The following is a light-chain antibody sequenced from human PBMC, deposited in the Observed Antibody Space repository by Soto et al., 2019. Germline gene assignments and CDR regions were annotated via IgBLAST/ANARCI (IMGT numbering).Light chain of an antibody. Sequence: SVLTQPPAASGSPGQSVTISCTGTSSDVGGYDYVSWYQQRPGKAPKLLIHGVTKRPSGVPDRFSGSKSGNTASLTVSGLQGEDEADYYCSSYAGRTLYVFGTGTKVTVL. CDR1: SSDVGGYDY. J-gene: IGLJ1*01. V-gene: IGLV2-8*01. CDR2: GVT. CDR3: SSYAGRTLYV.